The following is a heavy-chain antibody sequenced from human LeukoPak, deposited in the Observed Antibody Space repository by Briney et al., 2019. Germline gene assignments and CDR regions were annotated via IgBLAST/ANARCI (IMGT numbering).Heavy chain of an antibody. CDR1: GFTFSSYG. CDR2: ISGNGGDT. D-gene: IGHD3-3*01. Sequence: GGTLRLSCAASGFTFSSYGMSWVRQAPGKGLEWDSAISGNGGDTFYADSVKGRFTNSRDNSKNTLYLQMSSLRAEDTAVYYCAHHGGGTIRLGAFDIWGQGTMVTASS. V-gene: IGHV3-23*01. CDR3: AHHGGGTIRLGAFDI. J-gene: IGHJ3*02.